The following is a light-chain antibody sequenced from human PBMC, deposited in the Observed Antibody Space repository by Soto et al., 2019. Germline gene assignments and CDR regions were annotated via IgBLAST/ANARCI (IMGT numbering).Light chain of an antibody. J-gene: IGLJ2*01. CDR2: DVN. CDR3: CSYAGSYTEV. Sequence: QSALTQPRSVSGSPGQSVTISCTGTSSDVGYYNYVSWYQQHPGKAPKLMIYDVNKRPSGVPDRFSGSKSGNTASLTISGLQADDEAAYYCCSYAGSYTEVFGGGTKVTVL. CDR1: SSDVGYYNY. V-gene: IGLV2-11*01.